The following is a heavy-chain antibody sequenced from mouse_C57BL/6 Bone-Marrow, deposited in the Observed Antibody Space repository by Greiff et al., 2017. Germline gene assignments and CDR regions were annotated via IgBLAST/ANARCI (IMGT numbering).Heavy chain of an antibody. D-gene: IGHD1-1*01. CDR3: ARGGYYYGSSSYYFDY. Sequence: QVQLQQSGSELRSPGSSVKLSCKDFDSEVFPLAYMSWVRQKPGHGFEWIGGILPSIGRTIDGEKFEDKATLDADTLSNTAYLELNSLTSEDSAIYYCARGGYYYGSSSYYFDYWGQGTTLTVSA. CDR2: ILPSIGRT. J-gene: IGHJ2*01. V-gene: IGHV15-2*01. CDR1: DSEVFPLAY.